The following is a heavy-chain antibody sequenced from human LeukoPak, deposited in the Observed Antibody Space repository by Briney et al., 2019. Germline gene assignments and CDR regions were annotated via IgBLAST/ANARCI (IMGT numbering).Heavy chain of an antibody. V-gene: IGHV4-59*01. CDR3: ARDSGRESGSYYIRFDP. J-gene: IGHJ5*02. CDR1: GASINSDL. D-gene: IGHD3-10*01. Sequence: SETLSLTCTVSGASINSDLWSWIRQPPGKGLEWIGYIYYSGSTYYNPSLKSRVTISVDTSKNHSSLKLSSVTAADTAVYYCARDSGRESGSYYIRFDPWGQGTLVTVSS. CDR2: IYYSGST.